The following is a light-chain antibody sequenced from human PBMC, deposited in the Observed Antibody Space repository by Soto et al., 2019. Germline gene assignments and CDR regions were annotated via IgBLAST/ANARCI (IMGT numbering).Light chain of an antibody. J-gene: IGKJ4*01. V-gene: IGKV3-11*01. CDR3: QQRGDWPLT. CDR1: QSVSKY. Sequence: DIVLTQSPATLSLSPGERATLSCRASQSVSKYLAWYQQKPGQAPRLLIYDATNRSTGIPDRFSGSGSGTAFTLTISSLAPDDVVVYYCQQRGDWPLTFGGGTKVEIK. CDR2: DAT.